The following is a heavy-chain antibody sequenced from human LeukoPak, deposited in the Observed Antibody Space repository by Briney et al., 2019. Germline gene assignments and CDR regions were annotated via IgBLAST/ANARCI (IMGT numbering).Heavy chain of an antibody. J-gene: IGHJ3*02. Sequence: PSETLSLTCTVSGGSISSGDYYWSWIRQPPGKGLEWIGYIYYSGSTYYNPSLKSRVTISVDTSKNQFSLKLSSVTAADTAVYYCARADYDILTGYSRLDAFDIWGQGTMVTVSS. D-gene: IGHD3-9*01. CDR3: ARADYDILTGYSRLDAFDI. CDR2: IYYSGST. CDR1: GGSISSGDYY. V-gene: IGHV4-30-4*01.